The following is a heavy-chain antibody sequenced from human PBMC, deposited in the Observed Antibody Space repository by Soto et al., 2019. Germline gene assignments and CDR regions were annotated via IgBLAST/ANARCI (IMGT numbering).Heavy chain of an antibody. CDR1: GFTFSNAW. J-gene: IGHJ4*02. CDR2: IKSKTDGGTT. CDR3: TTEFTGAVDY. V-gene: IGHV3-15*01. Sequence: GESLKISCAASGFTFSNAWMSWVRQAPGKGLEWVGRIKSKTDGGTTDYAAPVKGRFTISRDDSKNTLYLQMNSLKTEDTAVYYCTTEFTGAVDYWGQGTLVTVSS. D-gene: IGHD7-27*01.